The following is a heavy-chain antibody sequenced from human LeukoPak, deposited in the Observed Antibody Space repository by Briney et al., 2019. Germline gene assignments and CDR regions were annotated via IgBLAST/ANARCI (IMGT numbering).Heavy chain of an antibody. CDR1: GSSISGYY. Sequence: SETLSLTCTVSGSSISGYYWTWIRQPAGKGLEWIGDMYASGNTNYNPSLNSRVTMSVDTSKNQFSLNLRSVTAADTAVYYCARNPIGGFGEIRDWGQGTLVTVSS. V-gene: IGHV4-4*07. D-gene: IGHD3-10*01. CDR2: MYASGNT. J-gene: IGHJ4*02. CDR3: ARNPIGGFGEIRD.